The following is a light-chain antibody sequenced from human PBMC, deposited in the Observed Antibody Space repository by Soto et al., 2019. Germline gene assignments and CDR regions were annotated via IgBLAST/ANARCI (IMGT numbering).Light chain of an antibody. CDR1: SSNIGNND. CDR2: END. V-gene: IGLV1-51*02. CDR3: GTWDSSLSADWV. Sequence: QSVLTQPPSVSAAPGQKVTISCSGSSSNIGNNDVSWYQQLPGTAPKVLIFENDKRPSGIPDRFSGSKSGTSATLGITGLQTGDKAAYYCGTWDSSLSADWVFGGGTKLTVL. J-gene: IGLJ3*02.